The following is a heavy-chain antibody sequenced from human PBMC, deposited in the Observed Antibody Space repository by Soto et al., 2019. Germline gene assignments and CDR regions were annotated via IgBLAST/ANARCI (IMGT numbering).Heavy chain of an antibody. CDR3: ARELYSSGWYDDAFDI. Sequence: GASVKVSCKASGGTFSSYAISGVRQAPGQGLEWMGGIIPIFGTANYAQKFQGRVTITADESTSTAYMELSSLRSEDTAVYYCARELYSSGWYDDAFDIWGQGTMVTVSS. V-gene: IGHV1-69*13. CDR2: IIPIFGTA. CDR1: GGTFSSYA. J-gene: IGHJ3*02. D-gene: IGHD6-19*01.